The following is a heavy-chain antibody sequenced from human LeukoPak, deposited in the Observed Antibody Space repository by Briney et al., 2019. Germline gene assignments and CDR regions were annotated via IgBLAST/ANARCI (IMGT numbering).Heavy chain of an antibody. Sequence: GESLKISCKGSGHSFTSYWIGWVRQMPGKGLEWTGIIYPGDSDTRYSPSFQGQVTISADKSTSTAYLQWSSLKASDTAMYYCAGSLSLLVPGAFDIWGQGTMVTVSS. D-gene: IGHD6-13*01. CDR3: AGSLSLLVPGAFDI. V-gene: IGHV5-51*01. CDR1: GHSFTSYW. J-gene: IGHJ3*02. CDR2: IYPGDSDT.